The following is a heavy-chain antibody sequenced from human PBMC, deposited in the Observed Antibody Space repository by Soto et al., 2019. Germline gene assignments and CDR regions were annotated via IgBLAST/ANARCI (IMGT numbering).Heavy chain of an antibody. CDR3: ARVDKGDCFDP. V-gene: IGHV4-59*01. J-gene: IGHJ5*02. Sequence: SETLSLTCTVSGGSISSYYWSWIRQPPGKGLEWIGYIYYSGSTNYNPSLKSRVTIPVDTSKNQFSLKLSSVTAADTAVYYCARVDKGDCFDPCGQRTLVTVSS. CDR2: IYYSGST. CDR1: GGSISSYY. D-gene: IGHD1-26*01.